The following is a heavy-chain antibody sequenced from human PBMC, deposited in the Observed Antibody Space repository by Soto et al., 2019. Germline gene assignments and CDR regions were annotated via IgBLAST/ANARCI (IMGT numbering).Heavy chain of an antibody. Sequence: EVRLLESGGGLEQPGGSLRLSCAASGFTFSRYAMSWVRQAPGKGLEWVSTISGSGGRTDSADSGKGRFTIPRDNSKNTRCLQMASLRVDDTAVYYCAKDRADYGDSRVRFDPWGQGTLITVSS. CDR2: ISGSGGRT. V-gene: IGHV3-23*01. CDR3: AKDRADYGDSRVRFDP. CDR1: GFTFSRYA. J-gene: IGHJ5*02. D-gene: IGHD4-17*01.